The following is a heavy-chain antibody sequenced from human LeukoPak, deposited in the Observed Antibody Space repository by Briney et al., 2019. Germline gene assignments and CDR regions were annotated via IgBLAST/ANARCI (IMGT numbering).Heavy chain of an antibody. D-gene: IGHD4-23*01. CDR2: IYYSGST. CDR3: ARAPDYGGTPTHFDY. J-gene: IGHJ4*02. CDR1: GGSISSGGYY. V-gene: IGHV4-31*03. Sequence: SQTLSLTCTVSGGSISSGGYYWSWIRQHPGEGLEWIGYIYYSGSTYYNPSLKSRVTISVDTSKNQFSLKLSSVTAADTAVYYCARAPDYGGTPTHFDYWGQGTLVTVSS.